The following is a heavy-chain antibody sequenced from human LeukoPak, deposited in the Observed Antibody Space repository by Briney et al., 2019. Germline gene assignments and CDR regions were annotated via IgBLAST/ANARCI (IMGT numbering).Heavy chain of an antibody. CDR2: INPNSGGT. V-gene: IGHV1-2*02. J-gene: IGHJ6*02. CDR1: GYTFTGYY. D-gene: IGHD2-2*01. Sequence: ASVKVSCRASGYTFTGYYMHWVRQAPGQGLEWMGWINPNSGGTNYAQKFQGRVTMTRDTSISTAYMELSRPRSDDTAVYYCARSARRSSNYYYGMDVWGQGTTVTVSS. CDR3: ARSARRSSNYYYGMDV.